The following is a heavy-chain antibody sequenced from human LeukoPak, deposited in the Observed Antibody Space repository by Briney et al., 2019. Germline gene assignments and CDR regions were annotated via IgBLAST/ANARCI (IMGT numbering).Heavy chain of an antibody. J-gene: IGHJ4*02. D-gene: IGHD3-16*01. Sequence: ASVKVSCKASGGTFSSYAISWVRQAPGQGLEWMGGIIPIFGTANYAQKFQGRVTITADESTSTAYMELSSLRSEDTAVYYCATSREGGQRFGSFDYGGQGPWS. V-gene: IGHV1-69*13. CDR3: ATSREGGQRFGSFDY. CDR1: GGTFSSYA. CDR2: IIPIFGTA.